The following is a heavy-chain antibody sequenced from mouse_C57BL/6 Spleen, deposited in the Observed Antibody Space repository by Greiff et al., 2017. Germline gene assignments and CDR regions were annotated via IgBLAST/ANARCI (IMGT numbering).Heavy chain of an antibody. J-gene: IGHJ2*01. V-gene: IGHV5-16*01. Sequence: EVMLVESEGGLVQPGSSMKLSCTASGFTFSDYYMACVRQVPEKGLEWVANINYDGSSTYYLDSLKSRFIISRDNAKNILYLQMSSLKSEDTATYYCARDWGYFDYWGQGTTLTVSS. CDR1: GFTFSDYY. D-gene: IGHD4-1*01. CDR3: ARDWGYFDY. CDR2: INYDGSST.